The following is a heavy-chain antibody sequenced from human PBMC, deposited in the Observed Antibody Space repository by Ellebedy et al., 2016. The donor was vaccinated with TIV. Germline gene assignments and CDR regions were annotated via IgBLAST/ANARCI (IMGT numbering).Heavy chain of an antibody. Sequence: GESLKISCAASGFTFSGHAMSWVRQTPGKGLEWVSGIIAGGDSTHYVDSVKGRFTISRDNAKKTLYLQMNSRRAEDTAVYYCVKLDSSGFYYGRLDSWGQGTLVTVSS. CDR2: IIAGGDST. CDR3: VKLDSSGFYYGRLDS. V-gene: IGHV3-23*01. D-gene: IGHD3-22*01. CDR1: GFTFSGHA. J-gene: IGHJ4*02.